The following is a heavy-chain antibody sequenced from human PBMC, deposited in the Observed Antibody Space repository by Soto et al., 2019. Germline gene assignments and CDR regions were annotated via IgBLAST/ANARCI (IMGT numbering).Heavy chain of an antibody. D-gene: IGHD1-26*01. V-gene: IGHV3-7*03. Sequence: EVQLVESGGGLVQPGGSQRLSCAASGFTFSSYWMSWVRQAPGKGLEWVANIKQDGSEKYYVDSVKGRFTISRDNAKNSLYLQMNSLRAEDTAVYYCARGRSYYSDYYYGMDVWGQGTTVTVSS. CDR2: IKQDGSEK. CDR1: GFTFSSYW. CDR3: ARGRSYYSDYYYGMDV. J-gene: IGHJ6*02.